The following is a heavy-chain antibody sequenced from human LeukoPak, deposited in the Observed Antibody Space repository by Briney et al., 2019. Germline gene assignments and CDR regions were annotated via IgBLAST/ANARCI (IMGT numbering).Heavy chain of an antibody. CDR1: GFTSSSYS. J-gene: IGHJ6*04. Sequence: PGGSLRLSCAASGFTSSSYSMNWVRQAPAKGLEWVSSISSSSSYIYYADSVKGRFTISRDNAKNSLYLQMNSLRAEDTAVYYCARDFQVWFGEAYGMDVWGKGTTVTVSS. V-gene: IGHV3-21*01. D-gene: IGHD3-10*01. CDR3: ARDFQVWFGEAYGMDV. CDR2: ISSSSSYI.